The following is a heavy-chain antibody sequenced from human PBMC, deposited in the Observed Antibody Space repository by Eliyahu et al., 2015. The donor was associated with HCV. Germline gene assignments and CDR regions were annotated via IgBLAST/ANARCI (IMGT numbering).Heavy chain of an antibody. J-gene: IGHJ4*02. CDR2: INHSGST. Sequence: QVQLQQWGAGLLKPSETLSLTCAVYGGSFSGYYWXWIRQPPGKGLEWIGEINHSGSTHQHPSLKSRVTISVDTSKNQFSLKLSPVTAADTAVYYCARETGTTRGPFDYWGQGTLVTVSS. V-gene: IGHV4-34*01. CDR1: GGSFSGYY. CDR3: ARETGTTRGPFDY. D-gene: IGHD1-7*01.